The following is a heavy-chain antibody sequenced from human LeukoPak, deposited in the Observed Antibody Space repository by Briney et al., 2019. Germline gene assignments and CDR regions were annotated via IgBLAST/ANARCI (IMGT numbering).Heavy chain of an antibody. Sequence: SETLSLTCSVSGDSMSGHYWNWIRQSPGKGLEWIGYIYYSGTTNYNPSLKSRVAIAVDTSKNHFSLKLSSVTAADTAVYYCARERLSENGGNSYFDHWGQGILVTVSS. D-gene: IGHD4-23*01. CDR3: ARERLSENGGNSYFDH. CDR2: IYYSGTT. CDR1: GDSMSGHY. J-gene: IGHJ4*02. V-gene: IGHV4-59*11.